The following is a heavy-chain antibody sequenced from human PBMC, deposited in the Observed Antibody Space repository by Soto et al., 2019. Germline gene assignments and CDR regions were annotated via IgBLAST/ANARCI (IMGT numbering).Heavy chain of an antibody. D-gene: IGHD2-2*01. V-gene: IGHV1-18*04. J-gene: IGHJ5*02. CDR1: GYTFTSYG. CDR2: ISAYNGNT. CDR3: ARVHGYCSITSCYPAFLFDP. Sequence: QVQLVQSGAEVKKPGASVKVSCKASGYTFTSYGISWVRQAPGQGLEWMGWISAYNGNTNYAQKLQGRVTMTTDTSTSTAYMELRSLRSDDTAVYYCARVHGYCSITSCYPAFLFDPWGQGTLVTVSS.